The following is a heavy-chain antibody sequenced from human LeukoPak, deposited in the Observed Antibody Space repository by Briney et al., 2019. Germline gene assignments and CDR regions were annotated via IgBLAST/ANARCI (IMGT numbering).Heavy chain of an antibody. CDR3: ARHPSNYYDSSGYFGCFDP. D-gene: IGHD3-22*01. J-gene: IGHJ5*02. Sequence: GASVKVSCKASGYTFTNYYIHWVRQAPGQGLEWMGIINPSGGGTTYAQKFQGRVSMTRDTSTSTFYMDLSSLRSEDTAVYYCARHPSNYYDSSGYFGCFDPWGQGTLVTVSS. V-gene: IGHV1-46*01. CDR1: GYTFTNYY. CDR2: INPSGGGT.